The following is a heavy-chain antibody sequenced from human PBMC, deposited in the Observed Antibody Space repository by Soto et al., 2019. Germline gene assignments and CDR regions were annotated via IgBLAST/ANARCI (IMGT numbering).Heavy chain of an antibody. CDR2: IKPDGSEK. Sequence: PVGSLRLSCATSGFTFRSYWMTWVRQAPGKGPEWVANIKPDGSEKQYVDSVKGRFPVSRDNAKKSLDLQMNSLRVEDTAVYYCARAEDYDFWSGPPKYFDNWGQGTQGTVSS. CDR3: ARAEDYDFWSGPPKYFDN. CDR1: GFTFRSYW. V-gene: IGHV3-7*03. D-gene: IGHD3-3*01. J-gene: IGHJ4*02.